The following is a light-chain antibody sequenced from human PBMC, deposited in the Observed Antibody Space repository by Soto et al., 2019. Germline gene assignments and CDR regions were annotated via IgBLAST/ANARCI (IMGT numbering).Light chain of an antibody. J-gene: IGLJ1*01. CDR2: EVS. CDR3: TSYAGTYSFFYV. CDR1: SSDVVAYNY. Sequence: QSVLTQPPSASGSPGESVTISLTGTSSDVVAYNYVSWYQQLPGKAPTLIIYEVSKRPSGVPDRFSGSKSGNTASLTVSGLQAEDEADYYCTSYAGTYSFFYVFGTGTKVTVL. V-gene: IGLV2-8*01.